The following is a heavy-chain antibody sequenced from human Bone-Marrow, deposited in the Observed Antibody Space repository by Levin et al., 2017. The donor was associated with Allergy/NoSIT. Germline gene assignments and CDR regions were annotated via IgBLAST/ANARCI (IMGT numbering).Heavy chain of an antibody. CDR3: VRGTVAGTGGWFDH. V-gene: IGHV1-69*06. CDR1: GRSFTAYT. Sequence: SVKVSCKPSGRSFTAYTISWVRQAPGQGLEWMGGILPVSRTANYAQRFQGRVTITSDKSTSTVSLDLRSLRFEDTAIYYCVRGTVAGTGGWFDHWGQGTLVTVSS. CDR2: ILPVSRTA. D-gene: IGHD6-19*01. J-gene: IGHJ5*02.